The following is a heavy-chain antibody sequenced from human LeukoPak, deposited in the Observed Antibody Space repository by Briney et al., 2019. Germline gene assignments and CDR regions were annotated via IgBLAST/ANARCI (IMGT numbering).Heavy chain of an antibody. CDR1: GDSVSSNSAV. CDR3: ARQSGSGGYPDYFDY. V-gene: IGHV6-1*01. CDR2: TYHRSKWYN. Sequence: SQTLSLTCAISGDSVSSNSAVWNWIRQSPSRGLEWLGRTYHRSKWYNDYAASVKSQITINPDTSKNQFSLQLNSVTPEDTAVYYCARQSGSGGYPDYFDYWGQGTLVTVSS. D-gene: IGHD3-10*01. J-gene: IGHJ4*02.